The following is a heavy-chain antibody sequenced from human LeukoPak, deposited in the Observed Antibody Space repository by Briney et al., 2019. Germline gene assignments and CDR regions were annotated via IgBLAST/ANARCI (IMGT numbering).Heavy chain of an antibody. D-gene: IGHD1-14*01. CDR2: IYSGGST. CDR3: AREIMHYRAFDI. CDR1: GFTVSSNY. J-gene: IGHJ3*02. V-gene: IGHV3-53*01. Sequence: GGSLRLSCAASGFTVSSNYMSWVRQAPGKGLEWVSVIYSGGSTYYADSVKGRFTISRDNSKNTLYLQMNSLRAEDTAVYYCAREIMHYRAFDIRGQGTMVTVSS.